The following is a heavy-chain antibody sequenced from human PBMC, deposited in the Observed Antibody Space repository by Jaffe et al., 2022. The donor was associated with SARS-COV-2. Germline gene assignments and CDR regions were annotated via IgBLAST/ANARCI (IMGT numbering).Heavy chain of an antibody. D-gene: IGHD3-3*01. CDR2: ISGSGGST. CDR3: AKDLYSADFWSGYVHPFGVVMTPYYGMDV. Sequence: EVQLLESGGGLVQPGGSLRLSCAASGFTFSSYAMSWVRQAPGKGLEWVSAISGSGGSTYYADSVKGRFTISRDNSKNTLYLQMNSLRAEDTAVYYCAKDLYSADFWSGYVHPFGVVMTPYYGMDVWGQGTTVTVSS. CDR1: GFTFSSYA. V-gene: IGHV3-23*01. J-gene: IGHJ6*02.